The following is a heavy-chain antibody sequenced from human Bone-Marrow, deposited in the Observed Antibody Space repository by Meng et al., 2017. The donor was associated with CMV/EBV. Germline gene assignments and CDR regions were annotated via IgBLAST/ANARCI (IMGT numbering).Heavy chain of an antibody. V-gene: IGHV3-48*03. Sequence: GESLKISCAASGFTFSSYEMNWARQAPGKGLEWVSYISSSGSTIYYADSVKGRFTISRDNSKNTLYLQMNSLRAEDTAVYYCAKEYSSSSGLDYFDYWAQGTLVTVSS. CDR2: ISSSGSTI. J-gene: IGHJ4*02. D-gene: IGHD6-6*01. CDR3: AKEYSSSSGLDYFDY. CDR1: GFTFSSYE.